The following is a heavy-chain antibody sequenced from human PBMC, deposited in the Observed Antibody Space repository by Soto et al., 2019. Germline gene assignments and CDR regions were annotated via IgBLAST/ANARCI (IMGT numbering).Heavy chain of an antibody. CDR3: AGSFRDADWHPARGFDP. D-gene: IGHD2-21*02. J-gene: IGHJ5*02. CDR1: GLSLSNGRMG. Sequence: QVTLKESGPVLVRPTETLTLTCSVSGLSLSNGRMGVAWIRQPPGKALEWLAYMFSNDYISYNTCVRSRLSVSKNASKSQVVLTTTTMDPVETATYFCAGSFRDADWHPARGFDPWVHAILVTV. V-gene: IGHV2-26*01. CDR2: MFSNDYI.